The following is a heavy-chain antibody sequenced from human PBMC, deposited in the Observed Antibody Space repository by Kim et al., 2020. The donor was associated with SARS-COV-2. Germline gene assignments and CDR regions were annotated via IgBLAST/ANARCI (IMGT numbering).Heavy chain of an antibody. D-gene: IGHD6-25*01. V-gene: IGHV4-34*01. J-gene: IGHJ5*02. CDR2: INHSGST. CDR1: GGSFSGYY. CDR3: ARALSVEQRWFDP. Sequence: SETLSLTCAVYGGSFSGYYWSWIRQPPGKGLEWIGEINHSGSTNYNPSLKSRVTISVDTSKNQFSLKLSSVTAADTAVYYCARALSVEQRWFDPWGQGTL.